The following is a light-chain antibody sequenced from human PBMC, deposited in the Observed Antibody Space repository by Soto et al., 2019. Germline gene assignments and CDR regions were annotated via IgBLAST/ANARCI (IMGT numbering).Light chain of an antibody. Sequence: EIVLTQSPGTLSLSPGERATLSCRASQSVSSSYLAWYQQKPGQAPRLLIYGASSRATGIPDRFSGSGSGTDFTLTISRLEPEDFAVYYRQQYGSSPTWTFGQGTKVEIK. J-gene: IGKJ1*01. CDR2: GAS. CDR3: QQYGSSPTWT. V-gene: IGKV3-20*01. CDR1: QSVSSSY.